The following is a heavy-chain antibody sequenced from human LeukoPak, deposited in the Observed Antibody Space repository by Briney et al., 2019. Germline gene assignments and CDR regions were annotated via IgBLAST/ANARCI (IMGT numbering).Heavy chain of an antibody. CDR2: INPSGTGT. Sequence: GASVKVSCKASGYTITNNYMHWVRQAPGQGLEWMGVINPSGTGTSYAQKFQGRITMSRDTSTSTVYMELSSLRSEDTAFYYCARDHSSSGQLFDYWGQGTLVTVSS. CDR1: GYTITNNY. D-gene: IGHD6-13*01. V-gene: IGHV1-46*01. CDR3: ARDHSSSGQLFDY. J-gene: IGHJ4*02.